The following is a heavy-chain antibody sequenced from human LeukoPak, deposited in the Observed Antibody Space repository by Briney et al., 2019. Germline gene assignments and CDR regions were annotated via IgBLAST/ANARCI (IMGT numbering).Heavy chain of an antibody. J-gene: IGHJ5*02. CDR3: ARDYSSAPGHYDFWSGYSTNWFDP. Sequence: GGSLRLSCAASGFTFSSYSMNWVRQAPGKGLEWVSSISSSSSYIYYADSVKGRFTISRDNAKNSLYLQMNSLRAEATAVYYCARDYSSAPGHYDFWSGYSTNWFDPWGQGTLVTVSS. D-gene: IGHD3-3*01. CDR2: ISSSSSYI. V-gene: IGHV3-21*01. CDR1: GFTFSSYS.